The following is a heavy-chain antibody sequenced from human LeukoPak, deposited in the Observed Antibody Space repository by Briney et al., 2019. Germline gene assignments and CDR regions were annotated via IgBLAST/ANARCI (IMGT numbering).Heavy chain of an antibody. CDR3: ARHPPPAAGTMEVLYYFDY. D-gene: IGHD6-13*01. J-gene: IGHJ4*02. CDR2: IYTSGST. CDR1: GVSISSYY. Sequence: PSETLSLTCTVSGVSISSYYWSWIRQPPGKGLEWIGYIYTSGSTNCTPSLKSRVTISVDTSKTPFSLKLSSVTAADTAVYYSARHPPPAAGTMEVLYYFDYWGQGTLVTVSS. V-gene: IGHV4-4*09.